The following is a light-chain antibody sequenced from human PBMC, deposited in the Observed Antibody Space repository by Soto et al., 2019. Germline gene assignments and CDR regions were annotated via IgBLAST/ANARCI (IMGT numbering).Light chain of an antibody. CDR3: CSYAGSSTGV. CDR1: SSDVGTYNL. V-gene: IGLV2-23*02. J-gene: IGLJ3*02. CDR2: EVS. Sequence: QSVLTQPASVSGSPGQSITISCTGTSSDVGTYNLVSWYQHHPGKAPKLMIYEVSKRPSGVSDRFAGSKSGNTASLTLSGLQAEDETDYFCCSYAGSSTGVFGGGTKLTVL.